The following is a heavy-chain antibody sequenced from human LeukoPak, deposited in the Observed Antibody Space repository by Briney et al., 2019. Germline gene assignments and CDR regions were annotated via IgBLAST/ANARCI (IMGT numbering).Heavy chain of an antibody. J-gene: IGHJ4*02. CDR2: IYTSGST. CDR1: GGSISSYY. CDR3: ARRLWAYFDWSFDY. V-gene: IGHV4-4*07. Sequence: SETLSLTCTVSGGSISSYYWNWIRQPAGKGLEWIGRIYTSGSTNYNPSLKSRVTISVDTSKNQFSLKLSSVTAADTAVYYCARRLWAYFDWSFDYWGQGTLVTVSS. D-gene: IGHD3-9*01.